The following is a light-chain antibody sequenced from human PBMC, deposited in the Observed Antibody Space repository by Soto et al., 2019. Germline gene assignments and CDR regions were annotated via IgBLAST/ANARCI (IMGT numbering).Light chain of an antibody. J-gene: IGKJ4*01. CDR1: QSINIW. CDR3: QQYNSYSRS. V-gene: IGKV1-5*01. Sequence: DIQMTQSPSTLSASVGDRVTITCRASQSINIWLAWYQQKPGKPPKLLIYDASSLPSGAPSRFRGSTSGTEFTLTISSLQPDDFATYYCQQYNSYSRSFGGGTKVDIK. CDR2: DAS.